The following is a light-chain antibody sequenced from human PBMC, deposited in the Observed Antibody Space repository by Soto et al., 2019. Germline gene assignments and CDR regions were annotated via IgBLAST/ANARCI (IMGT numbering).Light chain of an antibody. V-gene: IGLV2-14*01. CDR3: SSYKSGATLV. CDR2: EVS. J-gene: IGLJ2*01. CDR1: SSDVGGYKH. Sequence: QSVLTQPASVSGSPGQSITISCTGTSSDVGGYKHVAWYQKYPGKAPKLIIFEVSDRPSGVSNRFSGSKSGNTASLSISGLQPADEADYYCSSYKSGATLVFGGGTQLTV.